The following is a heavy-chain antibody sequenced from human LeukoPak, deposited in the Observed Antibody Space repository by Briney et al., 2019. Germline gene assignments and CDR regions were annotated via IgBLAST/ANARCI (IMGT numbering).Heavy chain of an antibody. CDR3: AKDHGDYDFWSGYSPTHFDY. J-gene: IGHJ4*02. CDR1: GFTVSSNY. Sequence: PGGSLRLSCAASGFTVSSNYMSWVRQAPGKGLEWVSVIYSGGSTYYADSVKGRFTISRDNSKNTLYLQMNSLRAEDTAVYYCAKDHGDYDFWSGYSPTHFDYWGQGTLVTVSS. V-gene: IGHV3-53*01. CDR2: IYSGGST. D-gene: IGHD3-3*01.